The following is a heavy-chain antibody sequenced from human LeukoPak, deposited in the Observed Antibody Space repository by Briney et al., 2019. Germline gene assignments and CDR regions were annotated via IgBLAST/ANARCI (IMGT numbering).Heavy chain of an antibody. Sequence: SETLSLTCTVSVGSISSYYWSWIRQPPEKGLEWIGYIYYSGSTNYNPSLKSRVTISVDTSKNQFSLKLSSVTAAYTAVYYCARTIVEMATIYAFDIWGQGTMVTVSS. V-gene: IGHV4-59*01. D-gene: IGHD5-24*01. J-gene: IGHJ3*02. CDR1: VGSISSYY. CDR2: IYYSGST. CDR3: ARTIVEMATIYAFDI.